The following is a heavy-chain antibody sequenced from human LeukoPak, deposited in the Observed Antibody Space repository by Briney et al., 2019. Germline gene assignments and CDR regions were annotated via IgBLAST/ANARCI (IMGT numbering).Heavy chain of an antibody. CDR1: GYTFTNYG. D-gene: IGHD1-26*01. Sequence: ASVKVSCKASGYTFTNYGISWVRQAPGQGLEWMGWISLYNGDTNYAQKFQGRVTITTDESTSTAYMELSSLRSEDTAVYYCARVAVGASYLDYWGQGTLVTVSS. CDR3: ARVAVGASYLDY. V-gene: IGHV1-18*01. J-gene: IGHJ4*02. CDR2: ISLYNGDT.